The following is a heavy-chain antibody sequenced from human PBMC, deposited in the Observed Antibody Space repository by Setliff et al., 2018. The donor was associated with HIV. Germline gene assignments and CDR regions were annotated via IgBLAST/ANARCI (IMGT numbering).Heavy chain of an antibody. CDR2: IYHSGNT. Sequence: PSETLSLTCAVSGYSISSGFYWGWIRQPPGKGLEWIGSIYHSGNTNYNPSLKSRVTISVDTSKNQFSLRLSSVTAGDTAVYYCTRRRGPMVRGVDPTPSYYFDYWGQGTLVTVSS. J-gene: IGHJ4*02. D-gene: IGHD3-10*01. CDR1: GYSISSGFY. V-gene: IGHV4-38-2*01. CDR3: TRRRGPMVRGVDPTPSYYFDY.